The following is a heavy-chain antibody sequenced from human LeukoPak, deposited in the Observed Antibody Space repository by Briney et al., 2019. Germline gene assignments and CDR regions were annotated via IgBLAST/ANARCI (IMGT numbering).Heavy chain of an antibody. CDR1: GFTFSNYW. CDR2: IKFDGSEN. J-gene: IGHJ3*02. V-gene: IGHV3-7*01. CDR3: ARLSYWVFEI. D-gene: IGHD2-21*01. Sequence: PGGSLRLSCAASGFTFSNYWMSWVRQAPGKGLEWVANIKFDGSENFYVDSVKGRFTISRDNAKNSLYLQMNSLRAEDTSVYFCARLSYWVFEIWGQGTMVTVSS.